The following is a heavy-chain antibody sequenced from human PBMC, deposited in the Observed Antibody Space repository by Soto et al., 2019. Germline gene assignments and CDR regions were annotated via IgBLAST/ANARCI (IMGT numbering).Heavy chain of an antibody. CDR3: ARRYGGNFDY. CDR1: GGSISSYY. J-gene: IGHJ4*02. D-gene: IGHD3-16*01. CDR2: IYYSGST. V-gene: IGHV4-59*01. Sequence: QVQLQESGPGLVKPSETLSLTCTVSGGSISSYYWSWIRQPPGKGLEWIGYIYYSGSTNYNPSLKSRVTISVDTSKNQFSLKLSSVTAADTAVYYCARRYGGNFDYWGQGPLVTVSS.